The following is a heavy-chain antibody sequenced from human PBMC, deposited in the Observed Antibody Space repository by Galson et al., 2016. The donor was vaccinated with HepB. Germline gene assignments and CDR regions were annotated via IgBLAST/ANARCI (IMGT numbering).Heavy chain of an antibody. CDR2: IKQDGSEN. V-gene: IGHV3-7*01. Sequence: SLRLSCAASGFSFSNYWMSWVRQSPGKGLEWVANIKQDGSENYYVDSVKGRFTISRDNAKNSLYLQLNSLRAEDTAVYYCARDNNWLLSYYFYYIMDVWGQGTTVTVSS. CDR1: GFSFSNYW. D-gene: IGHD3-22*01. CDR3: ARDNNWLLSYYFYYIMDV. J-gene: IGHJ6*02.